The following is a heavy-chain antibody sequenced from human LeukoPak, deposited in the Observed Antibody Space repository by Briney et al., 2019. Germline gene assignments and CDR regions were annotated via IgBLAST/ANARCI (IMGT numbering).Heavy chain of an antibody. CDR3: ARVPTWNSAPDY. V-gene: IGHV4-59*11. Sequence: SETLSLTCSVTGDSISGHYCSWIRQPPGKGLEWIGYIYYTGTNNYNPSLRGRVTMSVDTSKNQFSLKLNSVTSADTAVYYCARVPTWNSAPDYWGLGTLVTVSS. D-gene: IGHD1-1*01. J-gene: IGHJ4*02. CDR2: IYYTGTN. CDR1: GDSISGHY.